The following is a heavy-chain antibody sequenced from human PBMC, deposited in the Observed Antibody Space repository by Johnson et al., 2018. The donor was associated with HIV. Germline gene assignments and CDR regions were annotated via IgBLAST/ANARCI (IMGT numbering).Heavy chain of an antibody. D-gene: IGHD3-22*01. CDR1: GFTFSSYA. Sequence: QVQLVESGGGLVQPGGSLRLSCAASGFTFSSYAMSWVRQAPGKGLEWVAVISYDGTNKYYDDSVKCRFTISRDNSKNSLYLQMNSLRAEDTALYYCAIPFTYYYDSSGSGDAFDIWGQGTMVTVSS. CDR3: AIPFTYYYDSSGSGDAFDI. J-gene: IGHJ3*02. V-gene: IGHV3-30*04. CDR2: ISYDGTNK.